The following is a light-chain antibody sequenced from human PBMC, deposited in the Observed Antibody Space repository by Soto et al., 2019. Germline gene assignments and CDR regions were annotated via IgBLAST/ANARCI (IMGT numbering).Light chain of an antibody. CDR2: KAS. J-gene: IGKJ4*01. Sequence: DIQMTQSPSTLSASVGDRVTITCRASQTINNWLAWYQQKPGKAPKLLISKASTLESGVPPRFSGGGSGTQFTLTISSLQPDDFGIYDCQQYNGSPVSFGGGTRVYIK. CDR3: QQYNGSPVS. CDR1: QTINNW. V-gene: IGKV1-5*03.